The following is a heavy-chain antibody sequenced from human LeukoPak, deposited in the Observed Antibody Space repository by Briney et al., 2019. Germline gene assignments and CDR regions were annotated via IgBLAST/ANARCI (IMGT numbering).Heavy chain of an antibody. CDR2: ISYDGTDK. CDR3: AREPSLRGNWFDP. CDR1: GFTFSSYA. D-gene: IGHD3-10*01. J-gene: IGHJ5*02. V-gene: IGHV3-30-3*01. Sequence: PGGSLRLSCAASGFTFSSYAMHWVRQAPGKGLEWVALISYDGTDKFYTDSVEGRFTISRDNSKNTLYLLMNSLRSDDTAVYYCAREPSLRGNWFDPWGQGTLVTVSS.